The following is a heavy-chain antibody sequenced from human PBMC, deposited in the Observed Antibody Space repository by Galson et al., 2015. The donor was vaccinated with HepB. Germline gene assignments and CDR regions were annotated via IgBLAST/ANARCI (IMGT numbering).Heavy chain of an antibody. D-gene: IGHD2-2*03. J-gene: IGHJ6*03. CDR1: GFTFSSYG. V-gene: IGHV3-30*18. CDR2: ISYDGSNK. CDR3: AKEHWISLPDYYYYYMDV. Sequence: SLRLSCAASGFTFSSYGMHWVRQAPGKGLEWVAVISYDGSNKYYADSVKGRFTISRDNSKNTLYLQMNSLRAEDTAVYYCAKEHWISLPDYYYYYMDVWGKGTTVTVSS.